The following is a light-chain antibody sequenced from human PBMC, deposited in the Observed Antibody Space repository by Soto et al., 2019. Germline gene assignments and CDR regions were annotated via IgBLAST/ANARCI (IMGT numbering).Light chain of an antibody. J-gene: IGKJ1*01. Sequence: EIVLTQSPGTLSLSPGERATLSCRASQTISNSYSAWYQQKPGQAPRLLIYGASTRATGIPERFSGSGSGTDFTLTISRLEPGDFAVYYCQVYGDSSPTFGQGTTLEIK. CDR1: QTISNSY. V-gene: IGKV3-20*01. CDR3: QVYGDSSPT. CDR2: GAS.